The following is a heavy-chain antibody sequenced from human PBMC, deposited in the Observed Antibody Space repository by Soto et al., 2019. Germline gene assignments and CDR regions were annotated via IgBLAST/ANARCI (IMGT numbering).Heavy chain of an antibody. D-gene: IGHD3-22*01. J-gene: IGHJ5*02. CDR2: IYYSGST. CDR3: ARVGPYDSSGYHLDWFDP. V-gene: IGHV4-59*01. CDR1: GGSISSYY. Sequence: QVQLQESGPGLVKPSETLSLTCTVSGGSISSYYWSWIRQPPGKGLEWIGYIYYSGSTNYNPSLKSRVTISVDTSKNQFSLKLSSVTAADTAVYYCARVGPYDSSGYHLDWFDPWGQGTLVTVSS.